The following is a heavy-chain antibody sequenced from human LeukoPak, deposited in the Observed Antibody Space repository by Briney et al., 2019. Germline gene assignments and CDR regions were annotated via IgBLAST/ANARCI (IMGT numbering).Heavy chain of an antibody. V-gene: IGHV4-34*01. CDR1: GGSFSGYY. D-gene: IGHD4-23*01. Sequence: SETLSLTCAVYGGSFSGYYWSWIRQPPGKGLEWIGETNHSGSTNYNPSLKSRVTISVDTSKNQFSLKLSSVTAADTAVYYCARLSYGGNSWWFDPWGQGTLVTVSS. CDR3: ARLSYGGNSWWFDP. J-gene: IGHJ5*02. CDR2: TNHSGST.